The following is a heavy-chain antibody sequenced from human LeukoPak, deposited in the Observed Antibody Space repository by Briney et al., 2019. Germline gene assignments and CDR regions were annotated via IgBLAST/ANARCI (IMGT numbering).Heavy chain of an antibody. J-gene: IGHJ4*02. Sequence: GGSPRLSCAASGFTFSSYWMSWVRQAPGKGLEWVANIKRDGSEKYYVDSVKGRSTISRDNAKNSLYLQMNSLRAEDTAVYYCARARVVTKWIDYWGQGTLVTVSS. CDR3: ARARVVTKWIDY. V-gene: IGHV3-7*03. D-gene: IGHD2-21*02. CDR1: GFTFSSYW. CDR2: IKRDGSEK.